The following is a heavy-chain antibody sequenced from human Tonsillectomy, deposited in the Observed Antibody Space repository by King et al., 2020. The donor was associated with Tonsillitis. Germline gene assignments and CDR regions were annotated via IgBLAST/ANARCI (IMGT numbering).Heavy chain of an antibody. CDR3: AKVQTGSWMLSWFDP. CDR2: ISADGTYE. CDR1: GFTFSIYG. D-gene: IGHD1-1*01. Sequence: VQLVESGGGVVQPGRSLRVSCAASGFTFSIYGMHWVRQAPGKGLEWVAVISADGTYEYYADSVKGRFTISRDNSNNTLYLQMNSLRAEDTAVYYCAKVQTGSWMLSWFDPWGQGTLVTVSS. J-gene: IGHJ5*02. V-gene: IGHV3-30*18.